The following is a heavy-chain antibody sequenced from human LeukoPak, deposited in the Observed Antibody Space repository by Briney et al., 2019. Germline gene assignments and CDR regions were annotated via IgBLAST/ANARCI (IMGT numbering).Heavy chain of an antibody. J-gene: IGHJ6*02. CDR3: ARDRGGGGFGSYYYYYYGMDV. V-gene: IGHV4-59*01. CDR1: GGSISSYY. Sequence: SETLSLTCTGSGGSISSYYWSWIRQPPGKGLEWIGYIYYSGSTNYNPSLKSRVTISVDTSKNQFSLKLSSVTAADTAVYYCARDRGGGGFGSYYYYYYGMDVWGQGTTVTVSS. CDR2: IYYSGST. D-gene: IGHD2-21*01.